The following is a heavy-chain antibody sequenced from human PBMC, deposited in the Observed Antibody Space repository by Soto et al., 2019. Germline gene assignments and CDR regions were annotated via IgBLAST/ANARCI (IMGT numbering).Heavy chain of an antibody. CDR1: GFTFDTYG. V-gene: IGHV3-23*01. J-gene: IGHJ4*02. Sequence: EVQLLESGGDLVQTGGSLRLSCAAAGFTFDTYGMSWVRQAPGKGLEWVAGISGSGGSTHYANSVKGHFTISRDNSKYTLYLQMSSLRDEDTAVYFCAKPPHFDFGSGYNHYFDYWGQGTLVTVSS. CDR2: ISGSGGST. D-gene: IGHD3-3*01. CDR3: AKPPHFDFGSGYNHYFDY.